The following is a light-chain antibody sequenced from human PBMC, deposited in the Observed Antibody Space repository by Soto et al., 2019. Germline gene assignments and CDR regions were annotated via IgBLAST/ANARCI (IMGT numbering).Light chain of an antibody. Sequence: EVVMTQSPATLSVSPGERATLSCRASRGIGSTLAWYQQKPGQTPRLLIYDTSTRATGVPARFIGSASGTEFTLTITSLQSEDFEVYYWQHYVNWPLNFGGGTRVENK. CDR2: DTS. CDR3: QHYVNWPLN. CDR1: RGIGST. J-gene: IGKJ4*01. V-gene: IGKV3-15*01.